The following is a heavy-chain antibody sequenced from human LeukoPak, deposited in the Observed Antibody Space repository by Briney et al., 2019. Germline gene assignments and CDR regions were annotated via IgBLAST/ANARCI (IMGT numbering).Heavy chain of an antibody. CDR3: ARVEYDSSGSRLDY. J-gene: IGHJ4*02. Sequence: KPSEALSLTCTVSGGSLGSYYWSWIRQPPGKGLEWIGHIHYSGSTKYSPSLKSRVTISMDTSKNQFSLKLSSVTAADTAVYYCARVEYDSSGSRLDYWGQGTLVIVSS. D-gene: IGHD3-22*01. CDR2: IHYSGST. CDR1: GGSLGSYY. V-gene: IGHV4-59*01.